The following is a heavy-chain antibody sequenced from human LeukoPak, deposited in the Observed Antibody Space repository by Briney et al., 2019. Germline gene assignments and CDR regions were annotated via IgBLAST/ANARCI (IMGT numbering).Heavy chain of an antibody. CDR1: GYTFTDYY. V-gene: IGHV1-2*02. J-gene: IGHJ5*02. CDR3: ARGDYYGSPKVVAA. Sequence: ASVKVSCKASGYTFTDYYINWVRQSPGQGLEWIGWINPNSGDTNYQDRVTMTRDTSISTAYIELSFLRSDDTAVFYCARGDYYGSPKVVAAWGQGTLVTVSS. D-gene: IGHD3-10*01. CDR2: INPNSGDT.